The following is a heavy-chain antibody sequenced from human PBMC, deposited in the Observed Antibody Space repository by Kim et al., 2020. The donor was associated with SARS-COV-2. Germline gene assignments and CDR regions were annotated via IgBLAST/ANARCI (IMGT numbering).Heavy chain of an antibody. D-gene: IGHD4-17*01. V-gene: IGHV3-33*01. CDR2: HWHYDGNI. CDR1: GFPFSDFA. CDR3: ARDPTTLTTLGWYFDL. J-gene: IGHJ2*01. Sequence: GGSLRLSCTASGFPFSDFAMHWVRQAPGQGLEWVAVHWHYDGNIKYAESVQGRFTISRDNERNTLHLDMTNLRVEDTAVYFCARDPTTLTTLGWYFDLWGRGTLVTVS.